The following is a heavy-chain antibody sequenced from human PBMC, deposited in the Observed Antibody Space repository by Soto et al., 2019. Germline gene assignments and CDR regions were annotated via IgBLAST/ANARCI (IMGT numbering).Heavy chain of an antibody. CDR2: IQSGGTT. CDR1: GFSVSSKY. CDR3: TRDDVHFNGDRYYGVPMDV. J-gene: IGHJ6*04. Sequence: EVQLVESGGDLVQPGGSLRLSCGASGFSVSSKYMSWVRQAPGKGLEWISLIQSGGTTYYAGYVKGRFTISRDYSENTLFLQMNSLRVEDTAVYYCTRDDVHFNGDRYYGVPMDVWGKGTTVTVSA. D-gene: IGHD2-8*01. V-gene: IGHV3-66*01.